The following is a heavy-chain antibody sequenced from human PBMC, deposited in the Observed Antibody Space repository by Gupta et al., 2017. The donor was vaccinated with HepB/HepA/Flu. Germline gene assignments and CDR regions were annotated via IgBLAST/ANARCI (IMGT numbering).Heavy chain of an antibody. CDR3: VRGRYSYDVSGTFDF. Sequence: DVPLLESGGGVLQPGGSRRLSCVASGFTFDEFALHWVRQRPGKGLEWVSVISGDGTSTYFADSVKGRFTISRDNTENSLFLQMNSLTIEDTAVYYCVRGRYSYDVSGTFDFWGQGTLLTVSS. J-gene: IGHJ4*02. V-gene: IGHV3-43*02. CDR2: ISGDGTST. D-gene: IGHD3-22*01. CDR1: GFTFDEFA.